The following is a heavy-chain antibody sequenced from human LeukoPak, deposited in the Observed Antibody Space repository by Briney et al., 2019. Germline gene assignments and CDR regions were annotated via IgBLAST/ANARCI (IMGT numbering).Heavy chain of an antibody. Sequence: PGGSLRLSCAASGFTFSSYEMNWVRQAPGKGLEWVSYISSSGSTIYCADSVKGRFTISKDNAKNSLYLQMNSLRAEDTAVYYCARGLCSGGSCYLDYWGQGTLVTVSS. CDR3: ARGLCSGGSCYLDY. CDR1: GFTFSSYE. J-gene: IGHJ4*02. V-gene: IGHV3-48*03. CDR2: ISSSGSTI. D-gene: IGHD2-15*01.